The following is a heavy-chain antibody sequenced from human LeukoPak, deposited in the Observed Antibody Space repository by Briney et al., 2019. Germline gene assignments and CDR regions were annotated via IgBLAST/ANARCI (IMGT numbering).Heavy chain of an antibody. D-gene: IGHD6-13*01. CDR2: IYYSEST. V-gene: IGHV4-59*08. J-gene: IGHJ4*02. Sequence: SETLSLTCTVSGGSISSNNWCWIWQPPGKGLEWVWYIYYSESTYYNPSLKRRVTISVDTSKNQFSLKLSSVTAADTAVYYCARHVGSSRWQNFDYWGQGTLVTVSS. CDR1: GGSISSNN. CDR3: ARHVGSSRWQNFDY.